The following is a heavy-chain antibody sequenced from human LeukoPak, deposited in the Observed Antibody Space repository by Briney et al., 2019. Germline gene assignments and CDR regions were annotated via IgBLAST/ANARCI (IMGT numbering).Heavy chain of an antibody. J-gene: IGHJ4*02. D-gene: IGHD3-22*01. CDR3: ARSGSTGYSPDY. V-gene: IGHV1-2*02. CDR2: IDTSSGEK. Sequence: ASGRLSCTAAGYRFTGYFIHWGGQAPGPRHEWMGCIDTSSGEKKYAQKFRGRVSMPRAMSTRKAYMELSRLRSDDTAVYFCARSGSTGYSPDYWGQGTLVTVSS. CDR1: GYRFTGYF.